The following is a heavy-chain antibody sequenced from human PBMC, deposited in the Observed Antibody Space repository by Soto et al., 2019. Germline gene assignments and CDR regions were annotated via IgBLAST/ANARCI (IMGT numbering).Heavy chain of an antibody. CDR2: ISGYNGNT. V-gene: IGHV1-18*01. CDR1: GYTFTSYG. J-gene: IGHJ5*02. Sequence: QVQLVQSGAEVKKPGASVRVSCKASGYTFTSYGISWVRQAPGQGLEWMGWISGYNGNTNYAQKRQGRVNMTKDTSTRTANMEQRSLRSDDTAVYYCAGGYCSGGSCYTGWFDPWGQGTLVTVSS. D-gene: IGHD2-15*01. CDR3: AGGYCSGGSCYTGWFDP.